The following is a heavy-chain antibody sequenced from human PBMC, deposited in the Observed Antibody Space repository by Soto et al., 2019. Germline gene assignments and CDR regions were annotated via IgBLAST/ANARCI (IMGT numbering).Heavy chain of an antibody. Sequence: GASVKVSCKASGYSFTNYDMHWARQAPGQRLEWMGWINAGNGNTNYLQKFQGRLTFSRDTSASTVYMELSSLKSEDTAVYYCAREYPSLSSTWREHFQPWGQGTLVTVSS. V-gene: IGHV1-3*01. D-gene: IGHD6-13*01. CDR2: INAGNGNT. J-gene: IGHJ1*01. CDR1: GYSFTNYD. CDR3: AREYPSLSSTWREHFQP.